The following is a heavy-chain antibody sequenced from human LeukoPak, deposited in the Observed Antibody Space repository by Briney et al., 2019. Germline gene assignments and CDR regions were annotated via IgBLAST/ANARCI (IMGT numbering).Heavy chain of an antibody. CDR2: MNPNSGNT. CDR1: GYTFTSYD. Sequence: ASVKVSCKASGYTFTSYDINWVRQATGQGLEWMGWMNPNSGNTGYVQKFQGRVTMTRNTSISTAYMELSSLRSEDTAVYYCARGGGYYDSSGYYNMDYWGQGTLVTVSS. CDR3: ARGGGYYDSSGYYNMDY. V-gene: IGHV1-8*01. J-gene: IGHJ4*02. D-gene: IGHD3-22*01.